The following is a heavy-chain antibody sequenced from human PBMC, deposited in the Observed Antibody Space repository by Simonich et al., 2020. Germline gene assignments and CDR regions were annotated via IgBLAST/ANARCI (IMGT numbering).Heavy chain of an antibody. J-gene: IGHJ4*02. CDR2: ITDNNGNT. V-gene: IGHV1-18*01. Sequence: QVQLVQSGAEVKKPGASVKVSCKASGYTFTSYGISWVRQAPGQGLEWMGWITDNNGNTTYAQKLKARATMNTDTTTSTAYMELRSLRSDDTAVYYCARASRGTWWYYYFDYWGQGTLVTVSS. CDR1: GYTFTSYG. D-gene: IGHD2-15*01. CDR3: ARASRGTWWYYYFDY.